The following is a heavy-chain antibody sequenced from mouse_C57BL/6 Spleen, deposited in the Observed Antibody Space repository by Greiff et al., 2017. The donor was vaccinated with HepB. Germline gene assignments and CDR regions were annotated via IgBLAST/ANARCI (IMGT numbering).Heavy chain of an antibody. CDR1: GYTFTDYE. Sequence: VQLQESGAELVRPGASVTLSCKASGYTFTDYEMHWVKQTPVHGLEWIGAIDPETGGTAYNQKFKGKAILTADKSSSTAYMELRSLTSEDSAVYYCTREGNYYGLDYWGQGTTLTVSS. CDR2: IDPETGGT. J-gene: IGHJ2*01. D-gene: IGHD1-1*01. CDR3: TREGNYYGLDY. V-gene: IGHV1-15*01.